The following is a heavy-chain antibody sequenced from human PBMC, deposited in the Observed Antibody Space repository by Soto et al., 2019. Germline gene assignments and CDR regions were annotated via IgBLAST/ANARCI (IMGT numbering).Heavy chain of an antibody. Sequence: QVQLVESGGGVVQPGRSLRLSCAASGFTFSSYGMHWVRQAPGKGLEWVAVISYDGSNKYYADSVKGRFTISRDNSKNTLYLQMNSRRAEDTAVYYCAKEMYYYDSSGRGYLDYWGQGTLVTVSS. CDR1: GFTFSSYG. V-gene: IGHV3-30*18. CDR2: ISYDGSNK. D-gene: IGHD3-22*01. J-gene: IGHJ4*02. CDR3: AKEMYYYDSSGRGYLDY.